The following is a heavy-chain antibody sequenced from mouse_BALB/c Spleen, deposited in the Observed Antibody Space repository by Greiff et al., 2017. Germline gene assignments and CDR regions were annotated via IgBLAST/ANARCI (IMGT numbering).Heavy chain of an antibody. V-gene: IGHV5-17*02. CDR3: ARDDYAWFAY. CDR2: ISSGSSTI. D-gene: IGHD2-4*01. CDR1: GFTFSSFG. Sequence: EVKLVESGGGLVQPGGSRKLSCAASGFTFSSFGMHWVRQAPEKGLEWVAYISSGSSTIYYADTVKGRFTISRDNPKNTLFLQMTSLRSEDTAMYYYARDDYAWFAYWGQGTLVTVSA. J-gene: IGHJ3*01.